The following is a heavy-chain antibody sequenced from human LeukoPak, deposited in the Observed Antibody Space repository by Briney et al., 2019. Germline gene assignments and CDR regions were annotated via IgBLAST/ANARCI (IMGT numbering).Heavy chain of an antibody. J-gene: IGHJ4*02. CDR2: INHSGNT. V-gene: IGHV4-34*01. D-gene: IGHD3-10*01. CDR3: ARAADYHGSGSQLGY. Sequence: SETLSLTCAVYGGSVSGYYWNWIRQPPGKGLEWIGEINHSGNTNYNPSLKSRVTISVDTSKNQFSLKLSAVTAADTAVYYCARAADYHGSGSQLGYWGQGILVTVSS. CDR1: GGSVSGYY.